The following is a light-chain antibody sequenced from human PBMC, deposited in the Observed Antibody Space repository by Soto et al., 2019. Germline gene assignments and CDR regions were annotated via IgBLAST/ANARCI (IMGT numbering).Light chain of an antibody. J-gene: IGKJ1*01. V-gene: IGKV3-20*01. CDR3: QQYGSSPRT. CDR1: QNVSSSY. CDR2: GAS. Sequence: ESVLTQSPGNLSLSPGERATLSCRASQNVSSSYLAWYQQKPGQAPKLLIYGASSRANGIPDRFSGSGSGTDFTLTIRRLEPEDVAVYYCQQYGSSPRTYGQGTKVEIK.